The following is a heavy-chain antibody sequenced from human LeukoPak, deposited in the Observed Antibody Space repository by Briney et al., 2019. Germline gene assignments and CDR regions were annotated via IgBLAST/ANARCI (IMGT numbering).Heavy chain of an antibody. CDR3: ARGGKYYYDSSGSFYYYYMDV. J-gene: IGHJ6*03. V-gene: IGHV1-18*01. D-gene: IGHD3-22*01. CDR1: GYTFTTYG. CDR2: ITPNNGNI. Sequence: ASVKVSCKASGYTFTTYGITWVRRAPGQGLEWMGWITPNNGNINYAQKFQGRFTMTTDTSTTTAYMELRSLRSDDTAVYYCARGGKYYYDSSGSFYYYYMDVWGKGTTVTISS.